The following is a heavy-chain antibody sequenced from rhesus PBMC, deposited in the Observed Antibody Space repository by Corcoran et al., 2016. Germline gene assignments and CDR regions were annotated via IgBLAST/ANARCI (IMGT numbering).Heavy chain of an antibody. Sequence: EVQLVESGGGLVQPGGSLRLSCAASGFTFSNYWMSWVHQAPGKGLEWVGFIKNKDDGGTAAYAESVKGRFTISRDDSKNTLYLQMNSLKTEDTAVYYCTRDVVLDYWGQGVLVTVSS. CDR3: TRDVVLDY. CDR2: IKNKDDGGTA. CDR1: GFTFSNYW. V-gene: IGHV3S11*01. D-gene: IGHD2-27*01. J-gene: IGHJ4*01.